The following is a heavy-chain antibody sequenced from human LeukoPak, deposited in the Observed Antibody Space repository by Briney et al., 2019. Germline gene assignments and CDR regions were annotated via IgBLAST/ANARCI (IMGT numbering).Heavy chain of an antibody. V-gene: IGHV3-23*01. CDR1: GFTFSDYG. CDR3: AKVLPAALSFDY. CDR2: ISGSGGST. D-gene: IGHD2-2*01. J-gene: IGHJ4*02. Sequence: GGSLRLSCGASGFTFSDYGMHWVRQAPGRGLEWVSAISGSGGSTYYADSVKGRFTISRDNSKNTLYLQMISLRAEDTAVYYCAKVLPAALSFDYWGQGTLVTVSS.